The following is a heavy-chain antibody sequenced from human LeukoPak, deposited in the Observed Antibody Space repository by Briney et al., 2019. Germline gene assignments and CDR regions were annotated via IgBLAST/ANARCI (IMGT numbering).Heavy chain of an antibody. CDR3: ARAGLGYCSSTSCYGGYWFDP. CDR2: INPNSGGT. V-gene: IGHV1-2*06. CDR1: GYTFTGYY. D-gene: IGHD2-2*01. Sequence: ASVKVSCKASGYTFTGYYMHWVRQAPGQGLEWMGRINPNSGGTNYAQKFQGRVTMTRDTSTSTVYMELSSLRSEDTAVYYCARAGLGYCSSTSCYGGYWFDPWGQGTLVTVSS. J-gene: IGHJ5*02.